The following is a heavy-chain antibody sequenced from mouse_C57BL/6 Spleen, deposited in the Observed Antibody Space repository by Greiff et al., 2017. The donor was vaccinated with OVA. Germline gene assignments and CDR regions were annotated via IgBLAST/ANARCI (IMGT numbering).Heavy chain of an antibody. D-gene: IGHD1-1*01. CDR3: ASVGSSYLYWYFDV. CDR2: ISYAGSN. J-gene: IGHJ1*03. CDR1: GYSITSCYY. V-gene: IGHV3-6*01. Sequence: EVQRVESGPGLVKPSQSLSLTCSVTGYSITSCYYWNLIRQLPGNKLEWLGYISYAGSNNYNPSLKNRTSITRDTSKNQFFLKLNSVTTEDTATYYCASVGSSYLYWYFDVWGTGTTVTVSS.